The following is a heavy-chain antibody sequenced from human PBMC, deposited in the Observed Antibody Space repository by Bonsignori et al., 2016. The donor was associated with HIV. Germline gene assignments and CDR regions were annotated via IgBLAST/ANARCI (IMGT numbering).Heavy chain of an antibody. Sequence: SETLSLTCTASGGSISSYYWSWIRQPPGKGLEWIGYIYYSGSTNYNPSLKSRVTISVDTSKNQFSLKLSSVTAADTAVYYCARDFYSGYYYYMDVWGKGTTVTVSS. J-gene: IGHJ6*03. CDR2: IYYSGST. D-gene: IGHD3-10*01. CDR1: GGSISSYY. CDR3: ARDFYSGYYYYMDV. V-gene: IGHV4-59*01.